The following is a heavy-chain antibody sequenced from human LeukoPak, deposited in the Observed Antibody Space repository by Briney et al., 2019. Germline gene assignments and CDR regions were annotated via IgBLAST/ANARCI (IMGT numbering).Heavy chain of an antibody. J-gene: IGHJ4*02. V-gene: IGHV4-30-2*01. CDR2: INHSGST. CDR3: ARNDFWSGYSRTFDY. Sequence: PSQTLSLTCTVSGGSISSGGYYWSWIRQPPGKGLEWIGEINHSGSTNYNPSLKSRVTISVDTSKNQFSLKLSSVTAADTAVYYCARNDFWSGYSRTFDYWGQGTLVTVSS. D-gene: IGHD3-3*01. CDR1: GGSISSGGYY.